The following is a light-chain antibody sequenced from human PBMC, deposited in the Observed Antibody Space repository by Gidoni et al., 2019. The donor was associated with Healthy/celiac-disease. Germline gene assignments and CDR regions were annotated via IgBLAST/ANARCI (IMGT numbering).Light chain of an antibody. CDR1: QRVSSSY. CDR2: GAS. J-gene: IGKJ4*01. CDR3: QQYGSSPLT. Sequence: IVLTQSPGTLSLSPGERATLSCRASQRVSSSYLAWYQQKPGQAPRLLICGASSRATGIPVMFSGSGSGTDFTLTISILAPEDFAVYYCQQYGSSPLTFGGGTQVEIK. V-gene: IGKV3-20*01.